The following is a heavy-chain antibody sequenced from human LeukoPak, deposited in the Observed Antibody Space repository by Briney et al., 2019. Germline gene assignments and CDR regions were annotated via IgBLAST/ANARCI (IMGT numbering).Heavy chain of an antibody. CDR1: GGSISGYY. CDR3: ARTSGTYSMYYFDY. CDR2: IYYSGST. Sequence: NPSETLSLTCTVSGGSISGYYWSWIRQPPGKGLGWIGYIYYSGSTNYNPSLKSRVTISVDTSKNQLSLKLSSVTAADTAVYYCARTSGTYSMYYFDYWGQGTLVTVSS. D-gene: IGHD1-26*01. V-gene: IGHV4-59*01. J-gene: IGHJ4*02.